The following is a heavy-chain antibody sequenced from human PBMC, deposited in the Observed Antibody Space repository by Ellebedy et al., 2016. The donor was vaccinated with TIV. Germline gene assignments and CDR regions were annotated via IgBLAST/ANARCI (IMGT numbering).Heavy chain of an antibody. V-gene: IGHV3-74*01. CDR1: GFTFSRYW. Sequence: GESLKISCAASGFTFSRYWMHWVRQAPGKGLVWVARINPDGSYTTYADSVKGRFTISRDNAKNTLYLQMNRLRAGDTAVYYCVRDSYDEQFYYGMDVWGQGTTVTVSS. CDR2: INPDGSYT. D-gene: IGHD1/OR15-1a*01. CDR3: VRDSYDEQFYYGMDV. J-gene: IGHJ6*02.